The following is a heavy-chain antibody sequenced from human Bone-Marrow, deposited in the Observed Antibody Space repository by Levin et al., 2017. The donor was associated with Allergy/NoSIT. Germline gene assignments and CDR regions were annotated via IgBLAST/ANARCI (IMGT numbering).Heavy chain of an antibody. CDR3: VRDVGP. CDR2: LFTGGTP. Sequence: SGGSLRLSCAASGFTISRNYMSWVRQAPGKGLEWVSVLFTGGTPYYADSVKGRFSISRDNSRNTLYLQMNSLRAEDTAVYYCVRDVGPWGQGTLVTVSS. J-gene: IGHJ5*02. D-gene: IGHD1-26*01. V-gene: IGHV3-53*01. CDR1: GFTISRNY.